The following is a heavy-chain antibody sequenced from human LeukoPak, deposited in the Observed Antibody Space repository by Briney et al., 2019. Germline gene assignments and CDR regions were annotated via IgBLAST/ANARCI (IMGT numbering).Heavy chain of an antibody. V-gene: IGHV3-30*04. CDR2: ISYDGSNR. Sequence: GGSLRLSCAASGFTFDSYAIHWVRQAPGKGLEWVAVISYDGSNRFYADSVKGRFTISRDNSKSTLCLQMNSLRAEDTAVYYCAKQLGYCSDGSCYFPYWGQGTLVTVSS. J-gene: IGHJ4*02. CDR3: AKQLGYCSDGSCYFPY. D-gene: IGHD2-15*01. CDR1: GFTFDSYA.